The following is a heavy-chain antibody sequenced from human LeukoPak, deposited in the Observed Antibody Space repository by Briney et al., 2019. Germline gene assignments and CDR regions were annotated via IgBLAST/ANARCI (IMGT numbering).Heavy chain of an antibody. CDR1: GFTFSSYD. CDR3: ATSSYGSAKIRAFDI. D-gene: IGHD3-10*01. Sequence: GGSLRLSCAASGFTFSSYDMHRVRQATGKGLEWVSAIGTAGDTYYPGSVKGRFTISRENAKNSLYLQMNSLRAEDTAVYYCATSSYGSAKIRAFDIWGQGTMVTVSS. V-gene: IGHV3-13*01. CDR2: IGTAGDT. J-gene: IGHJ3*02.